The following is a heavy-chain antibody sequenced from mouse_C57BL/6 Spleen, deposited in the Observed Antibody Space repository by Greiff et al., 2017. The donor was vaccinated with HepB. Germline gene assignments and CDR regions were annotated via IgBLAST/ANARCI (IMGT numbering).Heavy chain of an antibody. J-gene: IGHJ2*01. Sequence: VHLQQSVAALVRPVASFTFSFPSSFFHLPTTYMHWVQPRPEPGLEWIGSIDPANGNTKYAPKFQGKATITADTSSNTAYLQLSSLTSEDTAIYYCARRYFDYWGQGTTLTVSS. CDR2: IDPANGNT. CDR3: ARRYFDY. V-gene: IGHV14-3*01. CDR1: FFHLPTTY.